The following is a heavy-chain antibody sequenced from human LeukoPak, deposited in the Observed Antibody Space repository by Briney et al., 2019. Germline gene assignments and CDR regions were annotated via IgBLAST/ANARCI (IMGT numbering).Heavy chain of an antibody. Sequence: PGGSLRLSCGASGFTFSSYAMSWVRQAPGKGLEWVSAISGSGGSTYYADSVKGRFTISRDNSKNTLYLQMNSLRAEDTAVYYCAKSSSGSYYTHWFDPWGQGTLVTVSS. V-gene: IGHV3-23*01. J-gene: IGHJ5*02. CDR3: AKSSSGSYYTHWFDP. CDR1: GFTFSSYA. CDR2: ISGSGGST. D-gene: IGHD3-10*01.